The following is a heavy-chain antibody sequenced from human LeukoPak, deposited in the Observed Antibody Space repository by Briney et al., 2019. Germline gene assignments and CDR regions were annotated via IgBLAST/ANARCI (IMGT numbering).Heavy chain of an antibody. D-gene: IGHD3-22*01. CDR3: ARGRSGYYYGYFQH. CDR1: GDTFSRYA. J-gene: IGHJ1*01. Sequence: RASVKVSCKASGDTFSRYAITWVRQAPGQGLEWMGGIIPILGIANYAQKFQGRVTMTRDTSTSTVYMELSSLRSEDTAVYYCARGRSGYYYGYFQHWGQGTLATVSS. CDR2: IIPILGIA. V-gene: IGHV1-69*10.